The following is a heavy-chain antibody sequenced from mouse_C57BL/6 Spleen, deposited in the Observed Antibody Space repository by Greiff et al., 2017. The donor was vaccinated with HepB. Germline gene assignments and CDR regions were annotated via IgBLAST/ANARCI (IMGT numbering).Heavy chain of an antibody. CDR2: INPYNGGT. Sequence: VKPGASVKMSCKASGYAFTDYYMNWVKQSHGKSLEWIGVINPYNGGTSYNQKFKGKATLTVDKSSSTAYMELNSLTSEDSAVYYCASGSTVVAPYWGQGTLVTVSA. CDR3: ASGSTVVAPY. D-gene: IGHD1-1*01. V-gene: IGHV1-19*01. J-gene: IGHJ3*01. CDR1: GYAFTDYY.